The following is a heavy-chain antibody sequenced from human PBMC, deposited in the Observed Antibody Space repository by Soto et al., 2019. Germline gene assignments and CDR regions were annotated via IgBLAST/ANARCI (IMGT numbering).Heavy chain of an antibody. CDR3: ATNRPVPHPYYFHY. D-gene: IGHD2-8*01. V-gene: IGHV4-59*01. Sequence: SETLSLTCTVSGGSISSYYWTWIRQPPGKGLEWIGYIYYSGNTDYNPSLKSRVTMSVDTSKNQFSLKLSSVTAADTAVYYCATNRPVPHPYYFHYWGRGTLVTVS. J-gene: IGHJ4*02. CDR2: IYYSGNT. CDR1: GGSISSYY.